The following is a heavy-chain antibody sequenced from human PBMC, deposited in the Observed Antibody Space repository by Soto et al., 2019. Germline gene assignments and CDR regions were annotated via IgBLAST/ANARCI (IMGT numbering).Heavy chain of an antibody. D-gene: IGHD6-19*01. CDR1: GFIFSTYG. J-gene: IGHJ5*02. CDR3: AIGPYNSDWYNWFDP. CDR2: ISNTGSYI. Sequence: EGQLVESGGGLVKAGGSLRLSCAASGFIFSTYGMNWGRQAPGKGLEWVSAISNTGSYIYYADSVKGRFTISRDNAKKSLHLQMNSLRAEDTAVYYCAIGPYNSDWYNWFDPWGQGSLVTVSS. V-gene: IGHV3-21*01.